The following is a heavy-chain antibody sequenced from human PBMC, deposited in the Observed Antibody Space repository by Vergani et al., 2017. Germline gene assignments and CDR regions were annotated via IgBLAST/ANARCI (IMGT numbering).Heavy chain of an antibody. CDR3: ARHNDIVTGDYMDV. J-gene: IGHJ6*03. D-gene: IGHD3-9*01. CDR1: GGSFSGYY. V-gene: IGHV4-59*10. Sequence: QVQLQQWGAGLLKPSETLSLTCAVYGGSFSGYYWSWIRQPAGKGLEWIGRIYTSGSTNYNPSLKSRVTMSVDTSKNQFSLKLSYVTAADTAVYYCARHNDIVTGDYMDVWGKGTTVTVSS. CDR2: IYTSGST.